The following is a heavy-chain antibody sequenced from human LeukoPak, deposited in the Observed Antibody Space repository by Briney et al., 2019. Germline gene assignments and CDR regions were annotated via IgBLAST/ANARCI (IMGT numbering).Heavy chain of an antibody. CDR3: ARGWAVAGIIFDY. CDR1: GGSISSNNW. D-gene: IGHD6-19*01. Sequence: KSSETLSLTCAVSGGSISSNNWWGWIRQPPGKGLEWTGEINHSGSTNYNPSLKSRVTISVDTSKNQFSLKLSSVTAADTAVYYCARGWAVAGIIFDYWGQGTLVTVSS. J-gene: IGHJ4*02. CDR2: INHSGST. V-gene: IGHV4-4*02.